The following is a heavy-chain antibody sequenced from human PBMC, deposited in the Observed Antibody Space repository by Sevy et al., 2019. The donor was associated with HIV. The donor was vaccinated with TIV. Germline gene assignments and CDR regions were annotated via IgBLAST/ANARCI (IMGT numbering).Heavy chain of an antibody. CDR3: AGENAWGRGYS. CDR2: IYSNGHI. V-gene: IGHV4-59*08. D-gene: IGHD1-26*01. Sequence: SETLSLTCTVSGGSITSLYWNWIRQPPGKGLEWIANIYSNGHINYNPSLKSRVTLSLDTSQNQFSLRLSSVTAADTAMYYCAGENAWGRGYSWGQGTLVTVSS. J-gene: IGHJ4*02. CDR1: GGSITSLY.